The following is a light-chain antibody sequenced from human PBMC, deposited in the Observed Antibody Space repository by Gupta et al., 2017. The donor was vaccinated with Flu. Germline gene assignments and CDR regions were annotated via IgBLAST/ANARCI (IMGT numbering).Light chain of an antibody. CDR1: SYNIGHEG. CDR3: SSWDDSLKGGV. J-gene: IGLJ3*02. V-gene: IGLV10-54*01. CDR2: KND. Sequence: TAPLTCTGKSYNIGHEGAVGMQQHQGHPPKRRAHKNDNRPSGISERLEASRSGSKNSRTITGLKPEDEAEDDCSSWDDSLKGGVFGGGTKLTVL.